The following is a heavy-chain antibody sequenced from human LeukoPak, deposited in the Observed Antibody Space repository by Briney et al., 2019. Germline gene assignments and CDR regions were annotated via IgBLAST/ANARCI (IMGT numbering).Heavy chain of an antibody. CDR3: ARARDYYDSSGYYLYYFDY. CDR2: IYHSGST. CDR1: GYSISSGYY. J-gene: IGHJ4*02. D-gene: IGHD3-22*01. Sequence: SETLSLTCAVSGYSISSGYYWGWIRQPPGKGLEWIGSIYHSGSTYYNPSLKSRVTISVDTSKNQFSLKLSSVTAADTAVYYCARARDYYDSSGYYLYYFDYWGQGTLVTVSS. V-gene: IGHV4-38-2*01.